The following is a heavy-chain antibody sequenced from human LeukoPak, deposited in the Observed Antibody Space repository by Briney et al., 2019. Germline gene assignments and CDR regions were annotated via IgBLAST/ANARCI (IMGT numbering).Heavy chain of an antibody. CDR3: ARDILSGSGSYYWP. CDR1: GYSISRGYF. Sequence: SETLSLTCTVSGYSISRGYFWGWIRQPPGKGLEYIGTIDHSGGTYYNPSLKSRVTISVDTSKNQFSLKLSSVTAADTAVYYCARDILSGSGSYYWPWGQGTLVTVSS. CDR2: IDHSGGT. V-gene: IGHV4-38-2*02. D-gene: IGHD3-10*01. J-gene: IGHJ5*02.